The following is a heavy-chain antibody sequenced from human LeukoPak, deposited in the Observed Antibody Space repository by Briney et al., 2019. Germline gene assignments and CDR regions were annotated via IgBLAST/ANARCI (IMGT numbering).Heavy chain of an antibody. V-gene: IGHV1-2*02. CDR3: AKDQRRLIVTYYYYYGMDV. D-gene: IGHD2/OR15-2a*01. CDR1: GYTFTGYY. Sequence: ASVKVSCKASGYTFTGYYMHWVRQAPGQGLEWMGWINPNSGGTNYAQKFQGRVTMTRDTSISTAYMELSRLRSDDTAVYYCAKDQRRLIVTYYYYYGMDVWGQGTTVTVSS. J-gene: IGHJ6*02. CDR2: INPNSGGT.